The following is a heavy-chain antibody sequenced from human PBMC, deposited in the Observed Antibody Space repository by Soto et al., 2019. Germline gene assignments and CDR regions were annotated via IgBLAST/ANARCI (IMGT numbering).Heavy chain of an antibody. CDR3: AKDHDLAAAGYYFDY. J-gene: IGHJ4*02. CDR1: GFTFSSYA. Sequence: QVQLVESGGGVVQPGRSLRLSCAASGFTFSSYAMQWVRQAPGKGLEWVAVISTDGRDKYHADSVKGRFTISRDNSKNTLFLQMNSLRPEDTAVYYCAKDHDLAAAGYYFDYWGQGTLVTVSS. D-gene: IGHD6-13*01. CDR2: ISTDGRDK. V-gene: IGHV3-30*01.